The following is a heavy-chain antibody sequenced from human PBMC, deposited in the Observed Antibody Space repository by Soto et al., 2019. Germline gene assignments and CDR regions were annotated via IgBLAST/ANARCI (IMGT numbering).Heavy chain of an antibody. CDR1: GGSISGSY. J-gene: IGHJ4*02. V-gene: IGHV4-59*01. CDR3: ARSVAVPGAHIDY. Sequence: PXETLSLTCSFSGGSISGSYWNWIPQSPGKGLEWLGYVYYTGSTNYSPSLRSRVSISVDTSKNEFSLRLSSVTAADTAVYFCARSVAVPGAHIDYWGQGTQVTVSS. D-gene: IGHD6-19*01. CDR2: VYYTGST.